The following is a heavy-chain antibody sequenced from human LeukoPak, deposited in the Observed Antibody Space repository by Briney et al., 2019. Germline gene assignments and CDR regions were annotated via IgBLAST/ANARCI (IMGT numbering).Heavy chain of an antibody. Sequence: ASVKVPYQASGYTFTDHYMHWVRHAPGHGPEWMGWINPNSGTTDYAQIFQGRVTMTRDTSISIAYMELSSRRSDDTAVYHCARVRAPSFTQGGFDYWGQGTLVTVSS. CDR2: INPNSGTT. J-gene: IGHJ4*02. CDR3: ARVRAPSFTQGGFDY. CDR1: GYTFTDHY. D-gene: IGHD3-16*01. V-gene: IGHV1-2*02.